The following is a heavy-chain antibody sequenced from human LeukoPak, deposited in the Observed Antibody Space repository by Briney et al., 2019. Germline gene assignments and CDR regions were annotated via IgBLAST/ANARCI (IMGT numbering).Heavy chain of an antibody. CDR2: IYYSGST. V-gene: IGHV4-31*02. CDR1: GGSISSGGYY. Sequence: SQTLSLTCTVSGGSISSGGYYWSWIRQHPGKGVEWIGYIYYSGSTYYNPSLKSRLTISVDTSKNQFSLKLSSVTAADTAVYYCARDSYYDSSGKSQNWGQGTLVTVSS. D-gene: IGHD3-22*01. J-gene: IGHJ4*02. CDR3: ARDSYYDSSGKSQN.